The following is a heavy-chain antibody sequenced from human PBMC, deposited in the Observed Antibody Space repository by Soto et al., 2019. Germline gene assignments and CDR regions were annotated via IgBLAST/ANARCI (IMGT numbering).Heavy chain of an antibody. CDR3: AGGPDLRWD. D-gene: IGHD2-21*01. Sequence: QVQLQESGPGLVKPSGTLSLTCAVSGGAISSSHWWSWVRQPPGKGLEWIGEIYHSGTTNYNPSLKSLLNISIAKSKNQICLILSSVTAADRAVYYCAGGPDLRWDWGQGTLVTVSS. V-gene: IGHV4-4*02. CDR1: GGAISSSHW. J-gene: IGHJ4*01. CDR2: IYHSGTT.